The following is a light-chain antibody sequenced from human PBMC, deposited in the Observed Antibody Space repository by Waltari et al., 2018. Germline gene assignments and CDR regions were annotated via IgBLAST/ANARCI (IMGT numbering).Light chain of an antibody. V-gene: IGKV1-39*01. CDR1: QSISSY. CDR2: AAS. CDR3: QQSYSTPYT. J-gene: IGKJ2*01. Sequence: DIQMTQSPSSLSASVGDRVTITCQASQSISSYLNWYQQKPRKAPKLLIYAASSLQSGVPSRFSGSGSGTDFTLTISSLQPEDFATYYCQQSYSTPYTFGQGTKLEIK.